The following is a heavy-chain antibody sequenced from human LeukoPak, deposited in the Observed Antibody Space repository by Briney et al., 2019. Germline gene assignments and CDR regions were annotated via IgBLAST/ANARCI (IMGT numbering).Heavy chain of an antibody. J-gene: IGHJ5*02. Sequence: GGSLRLSCAASGFTFSSYWMSWVRQAPGKGLEWVANIKQDGSEKYYVDSVKGRFTISRDNAKNSLYLQMNSLRAEDTAVYYCAQECVNSSGYYSVPNYFDPWGQGTLVTVSS. CDR1: GFTFSSYW. CDR2: IKQDGSEK. D-gene: IGHD3-22*01. V-gene: IGHV3-7*01. CDR3: AQECVNSSGYYSVPNYFDP.